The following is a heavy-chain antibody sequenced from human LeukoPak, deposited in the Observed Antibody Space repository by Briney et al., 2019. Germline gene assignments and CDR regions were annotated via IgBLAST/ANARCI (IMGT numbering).Heavy chain of an antibody. CDR3: ARDRVTMVRGVTYDAFDI. J-gene: IGHJ3*02. V-gene: IGHV1-69*13. CDR2: IIPIFGTA. Sequence: SVKVSCKASGGTFSSYAISRVRQAPGQGLEWMGGIIPIFGTANYAQKFQGRVTITADESTSTAYMELSSLRSEDTAVYYCARDRVTMVRGVTYDAFDIWGQGTMVTVSS. D-gene: IGHD3-10*01. CDR1: GGTFSSYA.